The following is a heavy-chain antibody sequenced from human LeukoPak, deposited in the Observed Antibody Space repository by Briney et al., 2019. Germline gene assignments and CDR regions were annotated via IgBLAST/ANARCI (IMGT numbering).Heavy chain of an antibody. V-gene: IGHV3-21*01. CDR3: AKDNSFGSSEYYFDY. J-gene: IGHJ4*02. CDR1: GFTVNTYY. Sequence: PGGSLRLSCAASGFTVNTYYMSWVRQAPGKGLEWVSSVSTGSNYIYYADSVKGRFTISRDNDKNSLYLQMNSLRAEDTAVYYCAKDNSFGSSEYYFDYWGQGTLVTVS. D-gene: IGHD6-19*01. CDR2: VSTGSNYI.